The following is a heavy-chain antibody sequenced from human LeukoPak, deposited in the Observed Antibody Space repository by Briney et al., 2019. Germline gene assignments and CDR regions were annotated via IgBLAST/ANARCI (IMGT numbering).Heavy chain of an antibody. CDR3: AKSGYADRDHFDY. V-gene: IGHV3-23*01. Sequence: PGGSLRLSCAASGFTFSTYAMTWVRQAPGKGLEWVSGIRSTGTSTYYADSVKGRFTVSRDNPKNTLYLQMNSLRAEDTAAYYCAKSGYADRDHFDYWGQGTLVTVSS. CDR1: GFTFSTYA. J-gene: IGHJ4*02. CDR2: IRSTGTST. D-gene: IGHD6-13*01.